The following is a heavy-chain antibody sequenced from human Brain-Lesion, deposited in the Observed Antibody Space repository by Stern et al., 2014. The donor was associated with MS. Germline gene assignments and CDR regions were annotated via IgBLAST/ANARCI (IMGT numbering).Heavy chain of an antibody. CDR2: TYYRSKWYY. J-gene: IGHJ5*01. CDR1: GDRVSSNSAA. CDR3: AKGYNWFDS. V-gene: IGHV6-1*01. Sequence: SGPGLMKPSQTLALTCAIYGDRVSSNSAAWNWIRQSPSRGLVWLGRTYYRSKWYYQYAESVKSRITINADTSTNQFSLQLNSVTPEDTAVYLCAKGYNWFDSWGQGTVVTVS.